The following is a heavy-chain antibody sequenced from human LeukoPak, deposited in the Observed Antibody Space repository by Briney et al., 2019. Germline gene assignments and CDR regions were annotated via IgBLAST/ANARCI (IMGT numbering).Heavy chain of an antibody. D-gene: IGHD6-13*01. CDR1: GFTFSTYA. CDR2: ISADGGST. CDR3: PSPDTPRAVSHSGAWYYFDY. J-gene: IGHJ4*02. V-gene: IGHV3-23*01. Sequence: GGSLRLSCAASGFTFSTYAMSWVRQAPGKGLEWVSVISADGGSTYYTDSVKGRFTISRDNSKNTLYRQMNSLRPEDTAIYHCPSPDTPRAVSHSGAWYYFDYWGQGTLVTVSS.